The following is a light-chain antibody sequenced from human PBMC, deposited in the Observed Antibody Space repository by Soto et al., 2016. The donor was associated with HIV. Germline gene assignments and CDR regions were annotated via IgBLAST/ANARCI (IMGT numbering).Light chain of an antibody. CDR3: QVWDGGSDVV. Sequence: SYELTQPPSVSVAPGKTARFTCGGDNIGSRTVHWYQQKPGQAPVLVVHDDGDRPSGIPERFSGSNSGNTATLTISRVEAGDEADYHCQVWDGGSDVVFGGGTKLTVL. V-gene: IGLV3-21*03. CDR2: DDG. J-gene: IGLJ2*01. CDR1: NIGSRT.